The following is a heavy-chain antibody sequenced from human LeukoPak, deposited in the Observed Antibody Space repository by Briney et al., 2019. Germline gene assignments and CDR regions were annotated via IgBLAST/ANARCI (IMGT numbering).Heavy chain of an antibody. CDR3: ARAPSTYSYGSVFDY. CDR2: IYYSGST. Sequence: PSETLSLTCTVSGGSISSSSYYWGWIRQPPGKGLEWIGSIYYSGSTYYNPSLKSRVTISVDTSKNQFSLKPSSVTAADTAVYYCARAPSTYSYGSVFDYWGQGTLVTVSS. J-gene: IGHJ4*02. V-gene: IGHV4-39*07. CDR1: GGSISSSSYY. D-gene: IGHD5-18*01.